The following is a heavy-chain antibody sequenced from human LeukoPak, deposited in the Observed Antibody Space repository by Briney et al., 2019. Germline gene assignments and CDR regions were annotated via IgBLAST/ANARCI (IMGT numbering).Heavy chain of an antibody. Sequence: GGSLRLSCAASGFTFSSYSMNWVRQAPGKGLEWVSFISSSSARINYADSVKGRFTISRDNPRNSLYLQMNSLRAEDTAVYYCARAGGLGIQNYYYYMDVWGKGTTVTVSS. CDR2: ISSSSARI. D-gene: IGHD7-27*01. CDR3: ARAGGLGIQNYYYYMDV. CDR1: GFTFSSYS. J-gene: IGHJ6*03. V-gene: IGHV3-48*04.